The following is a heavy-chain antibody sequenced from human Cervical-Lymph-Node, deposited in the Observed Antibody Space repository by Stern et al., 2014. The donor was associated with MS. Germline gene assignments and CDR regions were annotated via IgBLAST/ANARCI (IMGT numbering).Heavy chain of an antibody. CDR1: GYTFTNYP. CDR2: INTNTGNS. J-gene: IGHJ4*02. CDR3: ARDFVDTPMLTRSDFFDC. V-gene: IGHV7-4-1*02. D-gene: IGHD5-18*01. Sequence: QDQLVQSGSELRKPGASVKVSCKASGYTFTNYPMNWVRQAPGQGLEWMGWINTNTGNSTYAQGFTGRFVFSLDTSVSTAYLQISSLKAEDTAVYYCARDFVDTPMLTRSDFFDCWGQGTLVTVSS.